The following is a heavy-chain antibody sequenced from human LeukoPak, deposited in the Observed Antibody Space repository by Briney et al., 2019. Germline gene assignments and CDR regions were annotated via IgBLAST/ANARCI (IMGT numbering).Heavy chain of an antibody. V-gene: IGHV3-30*03. Sequence: GRSLRLSCAASGFTFSSYGMHWVRQAPGKGLEWVAVISYDGSNKYYADSVKGRFTISRDNSKNTLYLQMNSLRAEDTAVYYCARDEVNCGFDYWGQGTLVTVSS. CDR3: ARDEVNCGFDY. J-gene: IGHJ4*02. D-gene: IGHD1-1*01. CDR2: ISYDGSNK. CDR1: GFTFSSYG.